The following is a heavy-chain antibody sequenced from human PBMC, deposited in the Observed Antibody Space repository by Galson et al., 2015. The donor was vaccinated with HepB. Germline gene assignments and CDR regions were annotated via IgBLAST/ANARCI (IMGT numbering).Heavy chain of an antibody. CDR3: ARIPYSSSWVAGTYYYYGMDV. CDR2: ISSSSSTI. Sequence: SLRLSCAASGFTFSSYSMNWVRQAPGKGLEWVSYISSSSSTIYYADSVKGRFTISRDNAKNSLYLQMNSLRDEDTAVYYCARIPYSSSWVAGTYYYYGMDVWGQGTTVTVSS. D-gene: IGHD6-13*01. CDR1: GFTFSSYS. V-gene: IGHV3-48*02. J-gene: IGHJ6*02.